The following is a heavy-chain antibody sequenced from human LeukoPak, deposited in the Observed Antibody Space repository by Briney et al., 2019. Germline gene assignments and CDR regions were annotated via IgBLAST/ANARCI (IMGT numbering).Heavy chain of an antibody. J-gene: IGHJ4*02. V-gene: IGHV3-48*03. D-gene: IGHD6-25*01. CDR3: AREASAAAATSFDY. CDR2: LTGIGNTI. CDR1: GFTFSNYK. Sequence: GGSLRLSCAASGFTFSNYKMHWVRQAPGKGLEWVSYLTGIGNTIDYAGSVRGRFTISRDNAKNTLYLQMNSLRGDDTALYYCAREASAAAATSFDYWGQGTLVTVSS.